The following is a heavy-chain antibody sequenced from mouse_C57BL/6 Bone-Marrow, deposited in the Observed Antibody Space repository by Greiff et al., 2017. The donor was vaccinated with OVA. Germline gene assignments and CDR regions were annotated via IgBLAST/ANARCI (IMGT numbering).Heavy chain of an antibody. CDR1: GFTFSDYY. Sequence: DVHLVESGGGLVQPGGSLKLSCAASGFTFSDYYMYWVRQTPEKRLEWVAYISNGGGSTYYPDTVKGRFTISRDNAKNTLYLQMSRLKSEDTAMYYCASPNYYGSSEMAYWGQGTLVTVSA. CDR2: ISNGGGST. V-gene: IGHV5-12*01. D-gene: IGHD1-1*01. J-gene: IGHJ3*01. CDR3: ASPNYYGSSEMAY.